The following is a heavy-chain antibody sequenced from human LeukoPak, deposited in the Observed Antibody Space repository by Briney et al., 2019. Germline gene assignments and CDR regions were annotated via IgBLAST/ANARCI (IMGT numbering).Heavy chain of an antibody. D-gene: IGHD2-15*01. J-gene: IGHJ6*02. CDR3: ARDGSYCSGGSCYESTYYYYGMDV. Sequence: GASVTVSYKASGYTFTDYYMHWVRQAPGQGLEWMGWINPHSGGTNDAQKFQGRVTMTRDTSISTAYMELSRLRSDDTAVYYCARDGSYCSGGSCYESTYYYYGMDVWGQGTTVTVSS. V-gene: IGHV1-2*02. CDR1: GYTFTDYY. CDR2: INPHSGGT.